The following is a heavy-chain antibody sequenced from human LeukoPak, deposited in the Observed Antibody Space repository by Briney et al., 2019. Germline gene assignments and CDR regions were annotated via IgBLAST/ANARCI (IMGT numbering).Heavy chain of an antibody. CDR1: GGSFSGYY. CDR2: INHSGST. D-gene: IGHD5-24*01. J-gene: IGHJ4*02. Sequence: PSETLSLTCAVYGGSFSGYYWSWIRQPPGKGLEWIGEINHSGSTNYNPSLKSRVTISVDTSKNQFSLKLSSVTAAGTAVYYCARGTRWLQLNYWGQGTLVTVSS. CDR3: ARGTRWLQLNY. V-gene: IGHV4-34*01.